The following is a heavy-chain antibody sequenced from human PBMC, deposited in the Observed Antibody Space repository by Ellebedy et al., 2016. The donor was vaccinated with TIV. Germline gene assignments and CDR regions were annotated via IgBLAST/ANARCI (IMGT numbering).Heavy chain of an antibody. CDR1: GFIFGSYA. CDR3: AKVTAGAGSSDYYMDV. CDR2: ITGGSGST. J-gene: IGHJ6*03. Sequence: GGSLRLXCAASGFIFGSYAMSWVRQAPGKGLGWVSTITGGSGSTHYADSVKGRFTISRDNSQNTLYVQMKNLTVADTAVYYCAKVTAGAGSSDYYMDVWGKGTTVTVFS. D-gene: IGHD1-1*01. V-gene: IGHV3-23*01.